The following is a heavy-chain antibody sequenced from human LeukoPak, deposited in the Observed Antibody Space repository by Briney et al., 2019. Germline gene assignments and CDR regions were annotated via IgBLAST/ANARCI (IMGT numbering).Heavy chain of an antibody. V-gene: IGHV4-59*01. D-gene: IGHD3-22*01. J-gene: IGHJ4*02. Sequence: SETLSLTCTVSGGPISSYYWSWIRQPPGKGLEWIGYIYYSGSTNYNPSLKSRVTISVDTSKNQFSLKLSSVTAADTAVYYCARGGRPGYDSRGYFDYWGQGALVTVSS. CDR2: IYYSGST. CDR1: GGPISSYY. CDR3: ARGGRPGYDSRGYFDY.